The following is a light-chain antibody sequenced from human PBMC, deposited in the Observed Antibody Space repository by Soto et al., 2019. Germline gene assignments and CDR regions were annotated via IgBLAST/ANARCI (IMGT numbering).Light chain of an antibody. V-gene: IGLV1-44*01. CDR3: AAWDDGLNGPV. CDR1: SSNIGNNN. Sequence: QSVLTQPPSASGTPGQSVTISCSGSSSNIGNNNPSWYQQLPGTAPKLLIHTRNQRPSGVPDRFSGSKSGTSASLAISGLQSEDEADYFCAAWDDGLNGPVFGGGTQLTVL. CDR2: TRN. J-gene: IGLJ2*01.